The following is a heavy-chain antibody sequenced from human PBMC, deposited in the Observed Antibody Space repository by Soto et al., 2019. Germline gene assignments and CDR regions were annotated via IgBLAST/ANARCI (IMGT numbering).Heavy chain of an antibody. D-gene: IGHD3-10*01. J-gene: IGHJ3*01. V-gene: IGHV2-5*02. Sequence: QITLKESGPTLVKPTQTLTLTCTLSGFSLTTSGVGVGWIRQPPGKALEWLALIYWDDDRRYSPSLKTRLTISKDTSKNQVDLIMTNVTPADTGTYYCAHRLYAGSDDAFDVWGQGTMVTVSS. CDR2: IYWDDDR. CDR3: AHRLYAGSDDAFDV. CDR1: GFSLTTSGVG.